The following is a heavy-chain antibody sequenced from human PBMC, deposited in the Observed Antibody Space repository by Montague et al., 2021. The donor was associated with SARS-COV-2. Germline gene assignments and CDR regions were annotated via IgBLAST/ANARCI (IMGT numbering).Heavy chain of an antibody. Sequence: SLRLSCAASGFPFSSYSMNWVRQAPGKGLEWVSSISSSSSYIYYTDSVKGRFTISRDNAKNSLYLQMNSLRAEDTAVYYCARARGIGNYYYGMDVWGQGTTLTVSS. CDR3: ARARGIGNYYYGMDV. J-gene: IGHJ6*02. V-gene: IGHV3-21*01. CDR2: ISSSSSYI. D-gene: IGHD2-21*01. CDR1: GFPFSSYS.